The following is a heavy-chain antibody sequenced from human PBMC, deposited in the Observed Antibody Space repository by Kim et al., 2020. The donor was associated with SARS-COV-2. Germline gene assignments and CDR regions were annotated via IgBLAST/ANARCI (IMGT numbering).Heavy chain of an antibody. V-gene: IGHV4-39*01. CDR3: AQMVRGVNNNWFDP. J-gene: IGHJ5*02. D-gene: IGHD3-10*01. Sequence: TPSLKSRVTISVDTSKNQFSLKLSSVTAADTAVYYCAQMVRGVNNNWFDPWGQGTLVTVSS.